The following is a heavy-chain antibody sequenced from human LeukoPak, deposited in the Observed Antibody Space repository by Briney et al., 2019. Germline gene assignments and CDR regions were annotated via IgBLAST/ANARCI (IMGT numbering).Heavy chain of an antibody. D-gene: IGHD4-11*01. J-gene: IGHJ5*02. Sequence: PGGSLRLSCVASGFNFSDYAINWVRQAPGKGLEWVSAISGSGGTTHYADSVKGRFAISRDNSKNTLSLQMSHLRHEDTARYYCAKDRYSNYGNWFDPWGQEPRSPSS. V-gene: IGHV3-23*01. CDR2: ISGSGGTT. CDR1: GFNFSDYA. CDR3: AKDRYSNYGNWFDP.